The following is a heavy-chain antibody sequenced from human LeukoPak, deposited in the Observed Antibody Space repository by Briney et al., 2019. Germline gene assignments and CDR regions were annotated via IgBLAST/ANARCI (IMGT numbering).Heavy chain of an antibody. CDR1: GGSFSDYS. Sequence: SETLSLTCAVYGGSFSDYSWSWIRQPPGKGLEWIGEINRRGGTNHNPSLMSRVIMSVDTSKNQFSLKVTSVSAADTAVYFCARVGYSFSINDWSRIGLGAYPTKYYYYMDVWGKGTTVTVSS. CDR2: INRRGGT. CDR3: ARVGYSFSINDWSRIGLGAYPTKYYYYMDV. D-gene: IGHD5-18*01. V-gene: IGHV4-34*01. J-gene: IGHJ6*03.